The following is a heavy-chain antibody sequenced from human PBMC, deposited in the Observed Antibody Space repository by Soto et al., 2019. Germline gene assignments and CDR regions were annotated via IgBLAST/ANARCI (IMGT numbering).Heavy chain of an antibody. D-gene: IGHD2-15*01. CDR2: IYSGGST. CDR1: GFTVSSNY. V-gene: IGHV3-66*01. CDR3: ARDLVAEAATPPNWFDP. J-gene: IGHJ5*02. Sequence: GGSLRVSCAASGFTVSSNYMSWVRQAPGKGLEWVSVIYSGGSTYYADSVKGRFTISRDNSKNQFSLKLTSVTAADTAVYYCARDLVAEAATPPNWFDPWGQGTLVTVSS.